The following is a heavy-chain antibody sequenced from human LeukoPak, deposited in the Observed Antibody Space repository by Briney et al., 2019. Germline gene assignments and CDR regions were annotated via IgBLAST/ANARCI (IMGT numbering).Heavy chain of an antibody. Sequence: PSETLSLTCTVPGGSISSGSYYWSWIQQAAGKGLEWIGRIYTSESTNYSPSLKSRVTISVDTSKNQFSLKLSSVTAADTAVYYCARSGQLGRNYYYYYYMDVWGKGTTVTVSS. J-gene: IGHJ6*03. CDR2: IYTSEST. CDR1: GGSISSGSYY. D-gene: IGHD6-6*01. CDR3: ARSGQLGRNYYYYYYMDV. V-gene: IGHV4-61*02.